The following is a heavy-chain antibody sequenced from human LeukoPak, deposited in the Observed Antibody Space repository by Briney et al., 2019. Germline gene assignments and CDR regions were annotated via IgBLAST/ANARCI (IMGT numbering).Heavy chain of an antibody. CDR1: GYTFTSYG. CDR2: ISAYNGNT. Sequence: ASVKVSCKASGYTFTSYGISWVRQAPGQGLEWMGWISAYNGNTNYAQKLQGRVTMTTDTSTSTAYMELRSLRSDDTAVYYCARNMAARGVGWFDPWGQGTLVTVSS. J-gene: IGHJ5*02. V-gene: IGHV1-18*01. D-gene: IGHD6-6*01. CDR3: ARNMAARGVGWFDP.